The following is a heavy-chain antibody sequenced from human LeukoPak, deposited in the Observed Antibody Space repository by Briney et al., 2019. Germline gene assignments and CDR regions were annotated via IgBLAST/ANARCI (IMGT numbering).Heavy chain of an antibody. Sequence: GGSLRLSCTASGFTFGDYAMSWVRQAPGKGLEWVGRIKSKTDGGTTDYAAPVKGRFAISRDDSKNTLYLQMNSLKTEDTAVYYCTQYTYGFFQYWGQGTLVTVSS. CDR1: GFTFGDYA. D-gene: IGHD5-18*01. V-gene: IGHV3-15*01. CDR3: TQYTYGFFQY. J-gene: IGHJ4*02. CDR2: IKSKTDGGTT.